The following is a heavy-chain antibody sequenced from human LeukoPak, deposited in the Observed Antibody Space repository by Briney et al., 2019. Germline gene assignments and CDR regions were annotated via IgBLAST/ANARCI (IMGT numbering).Heavy chain of an antibody. CDR3: ARESPPGYSYGSDGMDV. D-gene: IGHD5-18*01. V-gene: IGHV3-33*01. CDR1: GFTFSSYG. Sequence: GGSLRLSCGASGFTFSSYGMHWVRQAPGKGLEWVAVIWYDGSNKYYADSVKGRFTISRDNSKNTLYLQMNSLRAEDTAVYYCARESPPGYSYGSDGMDVWGQGTTVTVSS. J-gene: IGHJ6*02. CDR2: IWYDGSNK.